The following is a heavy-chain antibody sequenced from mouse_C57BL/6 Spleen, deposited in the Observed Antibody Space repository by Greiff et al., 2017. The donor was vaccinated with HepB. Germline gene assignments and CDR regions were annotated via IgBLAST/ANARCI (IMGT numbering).Heavy chain of an antibody. D-gene: IGHD1-1*01. CDR3: ASLHYYGSSPWFAY. Sequence: EVKLVESGGGLVQPGGSLKLSCAASGFTFSDYGMAWVRQAPRKGPEWVAFISNLAYSIYYADTVTGRFTISRENAKNTLYLEMSSLRSEDTAMYYCASLHYYGSSPWFAYWGQGTLVTVS. V-gene: IGHV5-15*01. CDR2: ISNLAYSI. J-gene: IGHJ3*01. CDR1: GFTFSDYG.